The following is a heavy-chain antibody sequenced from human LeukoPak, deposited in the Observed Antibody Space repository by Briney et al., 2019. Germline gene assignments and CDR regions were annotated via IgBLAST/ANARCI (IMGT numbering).Heavy chain of an antibody. Sequence: ASVKVSCKVSGYTLTELSMHWVRQAPGKGLEWMGGFDPEDGETIYAQKFQGRVTMTEDTSTDTAYMELSSLRSEDTAVYYCATDSRLVVTEFENTFDYWGQGTLVTVSS. CDR3: ATDSRLVVTEFENTFDY. CDR2: FDPEDGET. D-gene: IGHD2-21*02. J-gene: IGHJ4*02. V-gene: IGHV1-24*01. CDR1: GYTLTELS.